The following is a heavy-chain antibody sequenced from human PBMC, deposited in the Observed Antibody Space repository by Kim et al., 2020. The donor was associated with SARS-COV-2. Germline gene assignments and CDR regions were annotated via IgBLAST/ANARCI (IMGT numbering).Heavy chain of an antibody. CDR2: IDYSSNTM. J-gene: IGHJ4*01. D-gene: IGHD3-22*01. CDR1: GFTFGSYS. CDR3: ARDSLYDSRGYCSPIPDY. Sequence: GGSLRLSCAASGFTFGSYSMNWVRQAPGKGLEWISYIDYSSNTMHYASSVMGRFTISRDNAKNSLYLQMNSLSAEDTAVYYCARDSLYDSRGYCSPIPDYWGQGTLLTVSS. V-gene: IGHV3-48*04.